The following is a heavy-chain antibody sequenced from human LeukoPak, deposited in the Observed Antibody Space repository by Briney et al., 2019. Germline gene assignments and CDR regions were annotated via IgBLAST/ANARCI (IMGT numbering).Heavy chain of an antibody. J-gene: IGHJ3*01. CDR2: ISSSSSYI. D-gene: IGHD1-26*01. V-gene: IGHV3-21*04. CDR3: AKPDGLESGTSNYAFHV. CDR1: GFTFSIYS. Sequence: PGGSLRLSCAASGFTFSIYSMNWVRQAPGKGLEWVSGISSSSSYIFYAGSVKGRFTISRDNAKNSLYLQMNSLRAEDTAVYYCAKPDGLESGTSNYAFHVWGQGTMVTVSS.